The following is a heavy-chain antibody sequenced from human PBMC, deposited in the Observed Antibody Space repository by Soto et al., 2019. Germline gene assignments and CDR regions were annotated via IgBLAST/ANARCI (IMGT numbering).Heavy chain of an antibody. CDR2: ISGGGDST. V-gene: IGHV3-23*01. CDR1: GLSFYTYA. Sequence: GGSLRLSCAASGLSFYTYAMTWVRQAPGKGLEWVSAISGGGDSTYYADSVKGRFTISRDKSKRTLFLQMNSLRVDDTAVYYCARDGWGSNWYFDLWGRGTLVTVSS. D-gene: IGHD3-16*01. CDR3: ARDGWGSNWYFDL. J-gene: IGHJ2*01.